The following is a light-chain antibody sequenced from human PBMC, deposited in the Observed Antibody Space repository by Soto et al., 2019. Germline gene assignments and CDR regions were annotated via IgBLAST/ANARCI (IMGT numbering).Light chain of an antibody. CDR1: QGIGDT. V-gene: IGKV1-27*01. CDR3: QKYNSAPLT. CDR2: AAS. J-gene: IGKJ4*01. Sequence: MRQSPATLSVSPGEGATLSCRASQGIGDTLAWYQQKPGKVPKLLIYAASTLQSGVPSRFSGSGSGTDFTLTISSLQPEDVATYYCQKYNSAPLTFGGGTKVDIK.